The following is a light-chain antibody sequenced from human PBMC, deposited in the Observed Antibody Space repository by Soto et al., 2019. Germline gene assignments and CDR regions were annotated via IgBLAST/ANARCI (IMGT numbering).Light chain of an antibody. Sequence: EIVLTQSPATLSLSPGERATLSCRASQSVSNNYLAWYQQKPGQAPRLLIYGASSRATGIPDRFSGSGSGTDFTLTISRLEPEDFAVYYCQQYGSSPPRITFGGGTKVDIK. CDR3: QQYGSSPPRIT. V-gene: IGKV3-20*01. CDR1: QSVSNNY. J-gene: IGKJ4*01. CDR2: GAS.